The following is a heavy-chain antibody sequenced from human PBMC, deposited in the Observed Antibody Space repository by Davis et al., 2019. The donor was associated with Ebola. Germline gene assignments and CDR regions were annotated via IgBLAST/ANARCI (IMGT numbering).Heavy chain of an antibody. V-gene: IGHV4-59*01. CDR3: ARVVVVTADWYFDL. CDR1: GSSISSYY. D-gene: IGHD4-23*01. Sequence: PSETLSLTCTVSGSSISSYYWSWIRQPPGKGLEWIGYIYYSGSTNYNPSLKSRVTISVDTSKNQFSLKLSSVTAADTAVYYCARVVVVTADWYFDLWGRGTLVTVSS. J-gene: IGHJ2*01. CDR2: IYYSGST.